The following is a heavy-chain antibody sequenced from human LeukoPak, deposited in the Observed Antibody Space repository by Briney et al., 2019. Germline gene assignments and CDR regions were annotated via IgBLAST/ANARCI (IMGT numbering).Heavy chain of an antibody. CDR2: IYPGDYDT. CDR3: ARARYCSGGTCYPDY. J-gene: IGHJ4*02. Sequence: GESLQISCKGSGYSFTTYWIGWVRQMPGRGLEWIGIIYPGDYDTRYSPSFQGQVTISADKSIGTAYLQWSSLKASDTAMYYCARARYCSGGTCYPDYWGEGTLVSVSS. V-gene: IGHV5-51*01. D-gene: IGHD2-15*01. CDR1: GYSFTTYW.